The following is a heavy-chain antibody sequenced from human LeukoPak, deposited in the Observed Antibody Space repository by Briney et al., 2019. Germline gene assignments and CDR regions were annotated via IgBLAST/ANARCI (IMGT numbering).Heavy chain of an antibody. V-gene: IGHV3-30*18. CDR2: VSYDGSNK. D-gene: IGHD1-26*01. CDR3: AKRMSGSFYPEY. J-gene: IGHJ4*02. CDR1: GFTFSSYG. Sequence: GGPLRLSCAASGFTFSSYGMHWVRQAPAKGLEGVAVVSYDGSNKYYAASVQGRFTIFSDNFEKPLHLQMNSLAADEPGGYFCAKRMSGSFYPEYWGQGTLVSVSS.